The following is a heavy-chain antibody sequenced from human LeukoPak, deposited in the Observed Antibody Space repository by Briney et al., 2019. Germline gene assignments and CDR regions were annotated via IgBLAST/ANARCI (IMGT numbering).Heavy chain of an antibody. CDR1: GYSFTSYW. J-gene: IGHJ6*03. D-gene: IGHD3-10*01. V-gene: IGHV5-51*01. CDR3: ARHRQTGESPRYYYYYMDV. CDR2: IYPGDSDT. Sequence: GESLKISCKGSGYSFTSYWIGWVRQMPGKGLEWMGIIYPGDSDTRYSPSFQGQVTISADKSISTAYLQWSSLKASDTAMYYCARHRQTGESPRYYYYYMDVWGKGTTVTISS.